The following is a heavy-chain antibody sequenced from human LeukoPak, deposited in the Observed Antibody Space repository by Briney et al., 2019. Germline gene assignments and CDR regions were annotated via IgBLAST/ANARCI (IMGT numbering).Heavy chain of an antibody. CDR2: INPSGGST. Sequence: ASVKVSCKASGYTFTSYYMHWVRQAPGQGLEWMGIINPSGGSTSYAQKFQGRVTMTRDMSTSTVYIELSSLRSEDTAVYYCARELRSGWELLGRIYNWFDPWGQGTLVTVSS. D-gene: IGHD1-26*01. CDR1: GYTFTSYY. CDR3: ARELRSGWELLGRIYNWFDP. J-gene: IGHJ5*02. V-gene: IGHV1-46*01.